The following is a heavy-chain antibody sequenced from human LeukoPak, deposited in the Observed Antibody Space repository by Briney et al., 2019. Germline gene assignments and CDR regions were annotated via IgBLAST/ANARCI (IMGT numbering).Heavy chain of an antibody. V-gene: IGHV4-34*01. CDR3: ARAGDSSGYSDY. J-gene: IGHJ4*02. CDR1: GGSFRGYY. CDR2: INHRGST. D-gene: IGHD3-22*01. Sequence: KPSEALSLTCAVYGGSFRGYYWTWIRQPPGKGLEWIGEINHRGSTNYNPSLKSRVTISVDTSKNQFSLKLSSVTVADTAVYYCARAGDSSGYSDYWGQGALVTVSS.